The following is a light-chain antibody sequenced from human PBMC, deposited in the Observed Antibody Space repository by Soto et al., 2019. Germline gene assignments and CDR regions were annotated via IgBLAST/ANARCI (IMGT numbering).Light chain of an antibody. Sequence: EIVMTHSPATLSLSPGERATLSCRASQSFSSNLAWYQQKPGQAPRLLIYGASTRATGIPARFSGSGSGKDFNLTISSLQAEDFAVYYCQQYNNWPPYTFGQGTKLEIK. V-gene: IGKV3-15*01. CDR2: GAS. CDR3: QQYNNWPPYT. J-gene: IGKJ2*01. CDR1: QSFSSN.